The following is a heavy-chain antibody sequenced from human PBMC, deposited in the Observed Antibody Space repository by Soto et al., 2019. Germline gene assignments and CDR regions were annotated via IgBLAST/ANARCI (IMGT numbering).Heavy chain of an antibody. CDR3: ARLGTHDYGDYSDY. J-gene: IGHJ4*02. D-gene: IGHD4-17*01. CDR2: ISYDGNNK. V-gene: IGHV3-30-3*01. CDR1: GFTFSSYA. Sequence: QVQLVESGGGVVQPGRSLRLSCAASGFTFSSYAMHWVRQAPGKGLEWVAVISYDGNNKYYADSVKGRFTISRDNSKNTLYLQMNSLRAEDTAVYNCARLGTHDYGDYSDYWGQGTLVTVSS.